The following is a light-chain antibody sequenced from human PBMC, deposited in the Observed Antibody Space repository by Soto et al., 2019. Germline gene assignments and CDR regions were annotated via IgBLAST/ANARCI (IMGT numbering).Light chain of an antibody. Sequence: EIVMTQSPATLSVFPGERATLSCRASQSVSSNLAWYQQKPGQAPRLVIYGASTRSTGIPARFSGSGSGTDFTLLISSLQSEDFSVYYWLRYNNWPLTFGGGNKVEIK. CDR3: LRYNNWPLT. J-gene: IGKJ4*01. CDR2: GAS. CDR1: QSVSSN. V-gene: IGKV3D-15*01.